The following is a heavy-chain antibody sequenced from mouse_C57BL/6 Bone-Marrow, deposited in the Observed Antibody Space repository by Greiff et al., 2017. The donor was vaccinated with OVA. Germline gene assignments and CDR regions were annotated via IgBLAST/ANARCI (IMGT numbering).Heavy chain of an antibody. J-gene: IGHJ2*01. CDR2: SWWNDDK. D-gene: IGHD2-3*01. Sequence: QVTLKVSGPGILQPSQTLSLSCSFSGFSLSTSNMGIGWNRQPSGKGLEWQAHSWWNDDKYYHPFLKSRITISKDTSNNQVFLNITSVDTADPATYYCAQIDRLLLPIDYWGQGTTLTVSS. CDR3: AQIDRLLLPIDY. V-gene: IGHV8-5*01. CDR1: GFSLSTSNMG.